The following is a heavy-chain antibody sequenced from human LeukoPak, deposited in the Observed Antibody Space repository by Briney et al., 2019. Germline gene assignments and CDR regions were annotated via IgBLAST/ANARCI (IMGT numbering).Heavy chain of an antibody. V-gene: IGHV3-33*06. CDR3: AKDFRSYSSSWYLDY. D-gene: IGHD6-13*01. Sequence: GGSLRLYCAASGFTFSSYGMHWVRQAPGKGLEWVAVIWYDGSNKYYADSVKGRFTISRDNSKNTLYLQMNSLRAEDTAVYYCAKDFRSYSSSWYLDYWGQGTLVTVSS. J-gene: IGHJ4*02. CDR2: IWYDGSNK. CDR1: GFTFSSYG.